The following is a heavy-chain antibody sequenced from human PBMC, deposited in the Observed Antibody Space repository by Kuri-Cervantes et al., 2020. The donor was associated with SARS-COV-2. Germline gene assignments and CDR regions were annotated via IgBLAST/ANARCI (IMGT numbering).Heavy chain of an antibody. J-gene: IGHJ4*02. Sequence: ASVKVSCKASGYTFTGYYMHWVRQAPGQGLEWMGWINPNSGGTNYAQKFQGRVTMTRDTSISTAYMELSRLRSDDTAVYYCARERWELNHGFGYWGQGTLVTVSS. V-gene: IGHV1-2*02. CDR3: ARERWELNHGFGY. CDR2: INPNSGGT. CDR1: GYTFTGYY. D-gene: IGHD1-26*01.